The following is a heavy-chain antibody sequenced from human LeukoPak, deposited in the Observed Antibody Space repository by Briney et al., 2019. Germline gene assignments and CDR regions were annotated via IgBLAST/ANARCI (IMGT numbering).Heavy chain of an antibody. J-gene: IGHJ3*02. CDR2: INWNGGST. CDR1: GFTFDDYG. V-gene: IGHV3-20*01. D-gene: IGHD1-26*01. CDR3: ARDGEEYGRAFDI. Sequence: GGSLRLSCAASGFTFDDYGMSWVRQAPGEGLEWVSGINWNGGSTGYADSVKGRFPISRDNAKNSLYLQMNSLRAEDTALYHCARDGEEYGRAFDIWGQGTMVTVSS.